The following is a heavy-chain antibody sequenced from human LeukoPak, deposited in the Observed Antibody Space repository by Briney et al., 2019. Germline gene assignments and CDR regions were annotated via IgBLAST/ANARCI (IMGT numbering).Heavy chain of an antibody. CDR1: GYTFTGYY. V-gene: IGHV1-2*02. CDR3: ARAGPTAARLSPGGSFDY. D-gene: IGHD6-6*01. J-gene: IGHJ4*02. CDR2: INPDSGDT. Sequence: ASVKVSCKASGYTFTGYYMHWVRQAPGQGLEWVGWINPDSGDTKYAQKIQGRVTTTRDTPINTAYMELSRLSSDDPAVYFCARAGPTAARLSPGGSFDYWGQGTLLTVSS.